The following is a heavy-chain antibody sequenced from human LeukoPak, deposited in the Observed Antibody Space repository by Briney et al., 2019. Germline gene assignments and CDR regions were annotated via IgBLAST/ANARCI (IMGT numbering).Heavy chain of an antibody. Sequence: GASVKVSCKVSGYTLSELSMHWVRQAPGKGLEWMGGFDPEDGETIYAQKFQGRVTMTEDTSTDTAYMELSSLRSEDTAVYYCATETLLVGATGGFDYWGQGTLVTVSS. V-gene: IGHV1-24*01. CDR1: GYTLSELS. CDR3: ATETLLVGATGGFDY. CDR2: FDPEDGET. J-gene: IGHJ4*02. D-gene: IGHD1-26*01.